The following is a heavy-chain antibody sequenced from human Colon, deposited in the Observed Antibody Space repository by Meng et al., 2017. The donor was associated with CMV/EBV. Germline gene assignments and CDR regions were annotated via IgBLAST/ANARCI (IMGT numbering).Heavy chain of an antibody. V-gene: IGHV1-2*02. Sequence: ASVKVSCKASGYTFTSYYMHWVRQAPGQGLEWMGWINPNSGGTNYAQKFQGRVTMTRDTSISTAYMELSRLRSDDTAVYYCARVRQQLNWFDPWGQGTLVTVSS. CDR1: GYTFTSYY. CDR3: ARVRQQLNWFDP. J-gene: IGHJ5*02. D-gene: IGHD6-13*01. CDR2: INPNSGGT.